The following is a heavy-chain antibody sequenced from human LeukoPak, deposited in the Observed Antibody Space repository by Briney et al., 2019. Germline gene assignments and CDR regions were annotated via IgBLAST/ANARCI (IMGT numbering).Heavy chain of an antibody. J-gene: IGHJ4*02. CDR1: GGSFSGYY. V-gene: IGHV4-34*01. D-gene: IGHD5-24*01. Sequence: PSETLSLTCAVYGGSFSGYYWSWIRQPPGKGLEWIGEINHSGSTNYNPSLKSRVTISVDTSKNQFSLKLSSVTAADTAVYYCARGRTRRDGHNPRPYGYWGQGTLVTVSS. CDR2: INHSGST. CDR3: ARGRTRRDGHNPRPYGY.